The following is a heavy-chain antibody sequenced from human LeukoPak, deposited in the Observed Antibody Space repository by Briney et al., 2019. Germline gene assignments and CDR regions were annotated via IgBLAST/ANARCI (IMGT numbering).Heavy chain of an antibody. CDR3: AREGDGYNKLDY. Sequence: GRSLRLSCAASGFTFSSYVMHWVRQAPGKGLEWVAVISYDGSNKYYADSVKGRFTISRDNSKNTLYLQMNSLRAEDTAVYYCAREGDGYNKLDYWGQGTLVTVSS. J-gene: IGHJ4*02. D-gene: IGHD5-24*01. CDR2: ISYDGSNK. V-gene: IGHV3-30*04. CDR1: GFTFSSYV.